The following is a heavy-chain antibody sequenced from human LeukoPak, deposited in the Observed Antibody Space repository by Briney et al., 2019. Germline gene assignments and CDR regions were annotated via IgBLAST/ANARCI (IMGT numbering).Heavy chain of an antibody. V-gene: IGHV3-9*01. Sequence: GRSLRLSCAASGFTFDDYAMHWVRQAPGKGLEWVSGISWNSGSIGYADSVKGRFTISRDNAKNSLYLQMNSLRAEDTALYYCAKDMSHSSGWQEYYYGMDVWGQGTTVTVSS. D-gene: IGHD6-19*01. CDR3: AKDMSHSSGWQEYYYGMDV. CDR1: GFTFDDYA. J-gene: IGHJ6*02. CDR2: ISWNSGSI.